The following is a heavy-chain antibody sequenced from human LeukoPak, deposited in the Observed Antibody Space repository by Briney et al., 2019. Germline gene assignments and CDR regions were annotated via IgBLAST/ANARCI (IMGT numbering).Heavy chain of an antibody. J-gene: IGHJ4*02. CDR1: GFTFDDYT. CDR2: ISWDGGST. CDR3: AKDGSGRAFDY. V-gene: IGHV3-43*01. Sequence: GGSLRLSCEASGFTFDDYTMHWVRQAPGKGLEWVSLISWDGGSTYYADSVKGRFTISRDNSKNSLYLQMNSLRTEDTALYYCAKDGSGRAFDYWGQGTLVTVSS. D-gene: IGHD3-10*01.